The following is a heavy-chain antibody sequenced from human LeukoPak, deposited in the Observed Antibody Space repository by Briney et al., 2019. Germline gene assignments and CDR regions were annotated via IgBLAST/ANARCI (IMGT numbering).Heavy chain of an antibody. J-gene: IGHJ5*02. CDR3: ARAGTGYCSSTSCYLLLNWFDP. D-gene: IGHD2-2*01. Sequence: SETLSLTCAVYGGSFSGYYWSWIRQPPGKWLEWIGEINHSGSTNYNPSLKSRVTISVETSKNQFSLKLSSVTAADTAVYYCARAGTGYCSSTSCYLLLNWFDPWGQGTLVTVSS. CDR2: INHSGST. CDR1: GGSFSGYY. V-gene: IGHV4-34*01.